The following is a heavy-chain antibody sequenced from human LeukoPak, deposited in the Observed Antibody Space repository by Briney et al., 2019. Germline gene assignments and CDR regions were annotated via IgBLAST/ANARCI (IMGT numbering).Heavy chain of an antibody. V-gene: IGHV3-43*02. J-gene: IGHJ4*02. CDR3: AKDGPNYYDSSGYYFDY. CDR2: ISGDGGST. Sequence: GGSLRLSCAASGFTFYDYAMHWVRQAPGKGLEWVSLISGDGGSTYYADSVKGRFAISRDNSKNSLYLQMNSLRTEDTALYYCAKDGPNYYDSSGYYFDYWGQGTLVTVSS. D-gene: IGHD3-22*01. CDR1: GFTFYDYA.